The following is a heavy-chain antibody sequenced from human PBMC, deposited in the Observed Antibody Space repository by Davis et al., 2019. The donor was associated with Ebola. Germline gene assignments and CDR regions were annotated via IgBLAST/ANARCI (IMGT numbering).Heavy chain of an antibody. CDR2: INPNRGDT. CDR1: GYTFTNYY. D-gene: IGHD2-8*01. Sequence: AASVTVSCKASGYTFTNYYLHWVRQAPGQGLEWIGRINPNRGDTNYAPNFQGRVTMTRGTSIDTAYMELIRLTSDDTAVYYCAREGCSNGVCHDFDTGAREPWSPSP. J-gene: IGHJ4*02. V-gene: IGHV1-2*06. CDR3: AREGCSNGVCHDFDT.